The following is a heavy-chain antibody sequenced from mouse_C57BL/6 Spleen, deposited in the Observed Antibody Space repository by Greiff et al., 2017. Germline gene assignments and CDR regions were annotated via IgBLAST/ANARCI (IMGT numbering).Heavy chain of an antibody. D-gene: IGHD2-3*01. J-gene: IGHJ4*01. V-gene: IGHV14-3*01. Sequence: VQLKESVAELVRPGASVKLSCTASGFNIKNTYMHWVKQRPEQGLEWIGRIDPANGNTKYAPKFQGKATITADPSSNTAYLQLSSLTSEDTAIYYCAGCPYGGYPLYAMDYWGKGTSVTVSS. CDR2: IDPANGNT. CDR3: AGCPYGGYPLYAMDY. CDR1: GFNIKNTY.